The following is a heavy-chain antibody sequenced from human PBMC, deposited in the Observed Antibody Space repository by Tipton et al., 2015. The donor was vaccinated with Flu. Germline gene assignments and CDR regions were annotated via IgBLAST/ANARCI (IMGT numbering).Heavy chain of an antibody. D-gene: IGHD4-11*01. CDR3: ARGGTVRNGMDV. CDR2: IYYSGST. V-gene: IGHV4-59*01. Sequence: PGLVKPSETLSLTCTVSGGSISSYYWSWIRQPPGKGLEWIGYIYYSGSTNYNPSLKSRVTISVDTSKNQFSLKLSSVTAADTAVYYCARGGTVRNGMDVWGQGTTVTVSS. CDR1: GGSISSYY. J-gene: IGHJ6*02.